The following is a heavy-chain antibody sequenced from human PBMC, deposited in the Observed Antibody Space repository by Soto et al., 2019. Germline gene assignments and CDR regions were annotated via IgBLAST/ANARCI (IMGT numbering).Heavy chain of an antibody. CDR2: IYYSGST. Sequence: QVQLQESGPGLVKPSETLSLTCTVSGGSISSYYWSWIRQPPGKGLEWIGYIYYSGSTNYNPSLKSRVTISVDTSKNQFSLKLSSVTAADTAVYYCARCPHYYDSSGYAHWAMDVWGQGTTVTVSS. V-gene: IGHV4-59*01. CDR3: ARCPHYYDSSGYAHWAMDV. D-gene: IGHD3-22*01. CDR1: GGSISSYY. J-gene: IGHJ6*02.